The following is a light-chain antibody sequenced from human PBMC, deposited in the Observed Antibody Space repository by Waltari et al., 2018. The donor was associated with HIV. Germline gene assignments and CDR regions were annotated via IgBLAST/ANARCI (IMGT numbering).Light chain of an antibody. CDR1: TSSSQFTS. CDR3: ATWSAVLRAWV. Sequence: QSVLTQPPSTSAAPGQRVPISCSGDTSSSQFTSFSWYQQLPGAAPKLLIYDISHRPSGVPDRFSGSKSGASASLAITSLRSEDEGLYYCATWSAVLRAWVFGGGTKLTVL. J-gene: IGLJ3*02. V-gene: IGLV1-47*01. CDR2: DIS.